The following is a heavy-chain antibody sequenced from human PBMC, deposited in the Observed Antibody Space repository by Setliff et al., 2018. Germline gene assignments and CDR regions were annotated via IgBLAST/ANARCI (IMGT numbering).Heavy chain of an antibody. J-gene: IGHJ4*02. Sequence: ASVKVSCKASGYTFTSYAIHWVRQAPGQRLEWMGWINPSGGSTSYAQKFQGRVTMTRDTSTSTVYMELSSLRSEDTAVYYCARAGYSSGWLLDYWGQGTLVTVSS. CDR3: ARAGYSSGWLLDY. V-gene: IGHV1-46*01. CDR1: GYTFTSYA. CDR2: INPSGGST. D-gene: IGHD6-19*01.